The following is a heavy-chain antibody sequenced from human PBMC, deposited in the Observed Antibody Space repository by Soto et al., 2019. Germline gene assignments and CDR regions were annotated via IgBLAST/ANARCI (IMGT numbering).Heavy chain of an antibody. Sequence: KSSETLSLTCTVSSGSINSGGYYWSWIRQHPGRGLEWIGYIYYSGSTYYNPSLKSRVTTSIDTSKNQFSLKLTSVTAADTAVYYCARLGYCSNAVCDVYFYGMDVWGQGTTVTVSS. CDR3: ARLGYCSNAVCDVYFYGMDV. D-gene: IGHD2-8*01. CDR1: SGSINSGGYY. CDR2: IYYSGST. V-gene: IGHV4-31*03. J-gene: IGHJ6*02.